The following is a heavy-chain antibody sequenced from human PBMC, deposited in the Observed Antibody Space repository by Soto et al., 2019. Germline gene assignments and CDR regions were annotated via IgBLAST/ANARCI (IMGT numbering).Heavy chain of an antibody. J-gene: IGHJ4*02. CDR2: IIPMFGTA. Sequence: QVQLVQSGAEVKKPESSVKVSCKAPGGTFSTYAISWVRQAPGQGLEWMGGIIPMFGTANYAQRFQDRVRITAYESKNTVYMELSSLRSEATAVYFCASGIQLWLRRINNGYSGWGQGTLVTVSS. V-gene: IGHV1-69*12. D-gene: IGHD5-18*01. CDR3: ASGIQLWLRRINNGYSG. CDR1: GGTFSTYA.